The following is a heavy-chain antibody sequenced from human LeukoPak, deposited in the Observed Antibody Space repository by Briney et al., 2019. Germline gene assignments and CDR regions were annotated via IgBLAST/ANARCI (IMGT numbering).Heavy chain of an antibody. Sequence: PWVSVKVSCKASGYTFTSYGISWVRQAPGQGLEWMGWISAYNGNTNYAQKLQGRVTMTTDTSTSTAYMELRSLRSDDTAVYYCARTQLLRFLEWFPGFDYWGRGTLVTVSS. CDR2: ISAYNGNT. J-gene: IGHJ4*02. CDR1: GYTFTSYG. CDR3: ARTQLLRFLEWFPGFDY. D-gene: IGHD3-3*01. V-gene: IGHV1-18*01.